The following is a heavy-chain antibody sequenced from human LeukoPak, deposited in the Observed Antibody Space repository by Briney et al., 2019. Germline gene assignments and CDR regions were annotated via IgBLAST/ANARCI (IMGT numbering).Heavy chain of an antibody. Sequence: SETLSLTCTVSGGSMRSYFWNWIRQPAGKGLEWIGRIYNSGSTKYNPSLKSRVTMSVDTSKNQFSLKLSSVTAADPAVYYCAREEGSSTSYYYYYMDVWGKGTTVTVSS. J-gene: IGHJ6*03. D-gene: IGHD2-2*01. CDR2: IYNSGST. CDR1: GGSMRSYF. CDR3: AREEGSSTSYYYYYMDV. V-gene: IGHV4-4*07.